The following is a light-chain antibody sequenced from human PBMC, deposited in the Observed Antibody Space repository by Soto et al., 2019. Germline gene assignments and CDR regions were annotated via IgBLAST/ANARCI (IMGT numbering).Light chain of an antibody. CDR3: QQYYSTPRT. V-gene: IGKV3-15*01. Sequence: EIVMTQSPATLSVSPGESATLSCRASQSISSSKLAWYQQNPGQAPRLLMYGASNRATGIPARFSGSGSGTDFTLTISSLQAEDVAVYYCQQYYSTPRTFGQGTKVDIK. CDR1: QSISSS. J-gene: IGKJ1*01. CDR2: GAS.